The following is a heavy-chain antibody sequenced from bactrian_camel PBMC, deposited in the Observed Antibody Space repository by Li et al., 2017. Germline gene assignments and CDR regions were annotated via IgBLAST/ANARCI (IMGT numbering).Heavy chain of an antibody. Sequence: HVQLVESGGGSVQAGGSLRLSCEASGSTSEIYCMGWFRDVPGKGREGIAGLWTGDGSTYYSDSVKGRFTFSKDNAKNTLDLQMSSVKPEDTGTYYCAAETGPYNSGCGALEDLPVLSYSGQGTQVTVS. V-gene: IGHV3S63*01. D-gene: IGHD2*01. CDR2: LWTGDGST. CDR1: GSTSEIYC. J-gene: IGHJ4*01.